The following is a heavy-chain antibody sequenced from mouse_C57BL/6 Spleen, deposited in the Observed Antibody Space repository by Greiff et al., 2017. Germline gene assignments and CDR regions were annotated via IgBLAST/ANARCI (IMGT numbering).Heavy chain of an antibody. Sequence: VQLQQSGAELVRPGASVTLSCKASGYTFTDYEMHWVKQTPVHGLEWIGAIDPETGGTAYNQKFKGKAILTADKSSSTAYMERRSLTSEESAVYYSGRGAWFAYWGQETLVTGSA. CDR2: IDPETGGT. J-gene: IGHJ3*01. D-gene: IGHD1-1*02. CDR3: GRGAWFAY. CDR1: GYTFTDYE. V-gene: IGHV1-15*01.